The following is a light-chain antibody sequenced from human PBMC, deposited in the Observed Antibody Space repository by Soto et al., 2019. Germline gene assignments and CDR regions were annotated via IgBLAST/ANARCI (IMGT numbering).Light chain of an antibody. V-gene: IGKV3-15*01. J-gene: IGKJ4*01. CDR1: QSVSSN. CDR2: GAS. CDR3: QQYNNWPPLT. Sequence: EIVMTQSPATLSVSPGERATLSCRASQSVSSNLAWYQQKPGQAPRLLIYGASTRATGIPARFSGSGSGTEFTLNISSQQSEDFAVYYCQQYNNWPPLTFGGGTKVEIK.